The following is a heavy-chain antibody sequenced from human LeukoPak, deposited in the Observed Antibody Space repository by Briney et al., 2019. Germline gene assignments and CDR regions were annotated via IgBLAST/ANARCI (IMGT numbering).Heavy chain of an antibody. CDR2: IYHSGST. CDR1: GYSISSGYY. Sequence: SETLSLTCTVSGYSISSGYYWGWIRQPPGKGLEWIGSIYHSGSTYYNPSLKSRVAISVDTSKNQFSLKLSSVTAADTAVYYCARDGGNYWGQGTLVTVSS. CDR3: ARDGGNY. V-gene: IGHV4-38-2*02. D-gene: IGHD3-16*01. J-gene: IGHJ4*02.